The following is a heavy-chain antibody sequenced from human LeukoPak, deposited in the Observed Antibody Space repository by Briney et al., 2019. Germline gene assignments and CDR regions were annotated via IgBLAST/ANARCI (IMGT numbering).Heavy chain of an antibody. Sequence: PSETLSLTCTVSGGSISSGGYYWSWIRQHPGKGLEWIGYIYYSGSTNYNPSLKSRVTISVDTSKNQFSLKLSSVTAADTAVYYCARGTYYDFWSGERQHPTGLFDPWGQGTLVTVSS. CDR1: GGSISSGGYY. CDR3: ARGTYYDFWSGERQHPTGLFDP. CDR2: IYYSGST. D-gene: IGHD3-3*01. J-gene: IGHJ5*02. V-gene: IGHV4-61*08.